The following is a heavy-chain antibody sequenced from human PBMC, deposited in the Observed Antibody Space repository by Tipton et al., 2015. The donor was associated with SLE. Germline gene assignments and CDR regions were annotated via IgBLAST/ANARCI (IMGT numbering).Heavy chain of an antibody. V-gene: IGHV3-66*02. D-gene: IGHD5-24*01. CDR2: IYIGGTT. J-gene: IGHJ3*02. Sequence: SLRLSCEVSTFSVRSSYMYWVRQPSGKGLEWVSVIYIGGTTFYADSVEGRFTISRDNSKNTVYLQMTSLRIEDAGVYYCARGGMMGDGSLSGRALDIWGQGTMVTVSS. CDR1: TFSVRSSY. CDR3: ARGGMMGDGSLSGRALDI.